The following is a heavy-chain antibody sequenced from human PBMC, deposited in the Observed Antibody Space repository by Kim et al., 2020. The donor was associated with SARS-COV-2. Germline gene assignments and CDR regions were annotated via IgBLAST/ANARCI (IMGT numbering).Heavy chain of an antibody. CDR3: ARFRTSSSEVFDY. J-gene: IGHJ4*02. CDR1: GFNFSNYA. V-gene: IGHV3-73*01. Sequence: GGSLRLSCAASGFNFSNYAIHWVRQASGKGLEWVGRIRIKSSDYATAFAASVGGRFTISRDDSKDSVYLQMNSLKSEDTAVYYCARFRTSSSEVFDYWGQRTLVTVSS. D-gene: IGHD6-6*01. CDR2: IRIKSSDYAT.